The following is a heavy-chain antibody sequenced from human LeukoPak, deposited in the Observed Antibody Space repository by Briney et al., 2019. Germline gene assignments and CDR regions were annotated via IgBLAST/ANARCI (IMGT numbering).Heavy chain of an antibody. CDR1: GYAFTSYY. Sequence: ASVKVSCKASGYAFTSYYMHWVGQAPGQGLERMGIINPSGGSTSYAQKFQGRVTMTRDTSTSTVYMELSSLRSEDTAVYYCARGIAAAVGYFDYWGQGTLVTVSS. CDR3: ARGIAAAVGYFDY. D-gene: IGHD6-13*01. V-gene: IGHV1-46*01. CDR2: INPSGGST. J-gene: IGHJ4*02.